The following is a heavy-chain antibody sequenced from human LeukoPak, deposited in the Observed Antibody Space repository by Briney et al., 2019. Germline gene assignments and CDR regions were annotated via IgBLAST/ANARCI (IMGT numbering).Heavy chain of an antibody. CDR3: AREFPSNSDPHFDN. CDR1: GGSISSPNHY. D-gene: IGHD4-23*01. V-gene: IGHV4-39*07. CDR2: IYYSGST. Sequence: PSETLSLTCSVSGGSISSPNHYWGWIRQPPGKGPEWIGSIYYSGSTYNNPSLRSRVTISVDTSKNQFSLKLSSMTAADAAVYFCAREFPSNSDPHFDNWGQGTLVTVSS. J-gene: IGHJ4*02.